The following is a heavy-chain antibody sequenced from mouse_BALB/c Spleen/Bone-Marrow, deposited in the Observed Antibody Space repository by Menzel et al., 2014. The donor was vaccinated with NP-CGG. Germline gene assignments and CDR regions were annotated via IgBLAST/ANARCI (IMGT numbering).Heavy chain of an antibody. D-gene: IGHD2-10*01. CDR1: GYTFSSYW. CDR2: ILPGSGST. Sequence: QVQLQQSGAELMKPGASMKISCKATGYTFSSYWIEWVKQRPGHGLELIGEILPGSGSTNYNERFKGKATFTADTSSNTAYMQLSSLTSEDSAVYYCARAYYVNYDAMDYWGQGTSVTVSS. CDR3: ARAYYVNYDAMDY. J-gene: IGHJ4*01. V-gene: IGHV1-9*01.